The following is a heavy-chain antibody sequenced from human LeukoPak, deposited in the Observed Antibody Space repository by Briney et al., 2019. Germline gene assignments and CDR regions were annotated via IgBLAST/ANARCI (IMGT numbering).Heavy chain of an antibody. CDR1: RASPSSHL. Sequence: PLETLSLTRTVSRASPSSHLWSWMRQPPGKELEWIANFYIGGNTHQNPSLNSLVTMSLDTSKNQLSLQLCSVTAADTAVYYCARVGVAAAGGFDSWGLGTLVTVSS. CDR2: FYIGGNT. D-gene: IGHD6-13*01. J-gene: IGHJ4*02. V-gene: IGHV4-4*07. CDR3: ARVGVAAAGGFDS.